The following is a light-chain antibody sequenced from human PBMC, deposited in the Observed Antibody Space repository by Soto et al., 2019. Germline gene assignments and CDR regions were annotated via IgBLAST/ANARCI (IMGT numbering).Light chain of an antibody. V-gene: IGKV1-5*03. CDR3: QQYNTYPLT. Sequence: DIQMTQSPSTLSASVGDRVTITCRASQSISTWLAWYLQKPGKAPKLLIYKASSLEGGVPSRFSGSGSGTAFNITISSLQPYDFATYYCQQYNTYPLTFGGGTTVEIK. J-gene: IGKJ4*01. CDR1: QSISTW. CDR2: KAS.